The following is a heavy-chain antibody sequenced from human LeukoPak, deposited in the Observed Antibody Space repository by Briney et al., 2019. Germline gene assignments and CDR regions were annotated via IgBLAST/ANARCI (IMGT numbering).Heavy chain of an antibody. J-gene: IGHJ3*02. D-gene: IGHD6-19*01. Sequence: ETLSLTCAVYGGSFSGYYWSWIRQPPGKGLEWVANIKQDGTEKYYVDSVKGRFTISRDNAKNSLYLQMNSLRAEDTALYYCARDSVLIAVAVRGAFDIWGQGTMVTVSS. CDR1: GGSFSGYY. CDR3: ARDSVLIAVAVRGAFDI. CDR2: IKQDGTEK. V-gene: IGHV3-7*03.